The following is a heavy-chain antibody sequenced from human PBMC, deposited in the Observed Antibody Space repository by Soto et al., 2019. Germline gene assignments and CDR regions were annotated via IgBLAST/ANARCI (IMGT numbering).Heavy chain of an antibody. Sequence: GGSVEGSCQGSGYTFTRYDINWVRQATGQGLEWMGWMNPNSGNTGYAQKFQGRVTMTRNTSISTAYMELSSLRSEDTAVYYCARTLYGDNVDYWGQGTLVTVSS. CDR3: ARTLYGDNVDY. CDR1: GYTFTRYD. V-gene: IGHV1-8*01. D-gene: IGHD4-17*01. CDR2: MNPNSGNT. J-gene: IGHJ4*02.